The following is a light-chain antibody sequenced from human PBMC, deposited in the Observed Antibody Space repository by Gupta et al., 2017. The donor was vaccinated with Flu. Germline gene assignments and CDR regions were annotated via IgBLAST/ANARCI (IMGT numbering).Light chain of an antibody. CDR1: SSDVGGYNY. CDR3: CSYADSYTFHV. V-gene: IGLV2-11*01. J-gene: IGLJ1*01. Sequence: QPALPPPRSVSGAPGQSVTITCTGTSSDVGGYNYVSWYQQHPGKAPKLMIYDVSKRPSGVPDRFSGSKSGNTASLTISGLQADDEADYYCCSYADSYTFHVFGTGTKVTVL. CDR2: DVS.